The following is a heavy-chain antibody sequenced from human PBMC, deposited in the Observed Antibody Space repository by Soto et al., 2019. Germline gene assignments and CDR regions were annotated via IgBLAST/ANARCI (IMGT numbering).Heavy chain of an antibody. Sequence: QVQLQESGPGLVKPSGTLSLTCAVSSGSISSSNWWSWVRQPPGKGLEWIGEIYHSGSTNYNPSLKSRDTISVDKSKNQFSLKLSSVTAADTAVYYCARDRIAAAGTSSACIDYWGQGTLVTVSS. J-gene: IGHJ4*02. CDR3: ARDRIAAAGTSSACIDY. CDR1: SGSISSSNW. V-gene: IGHV4-4*02. CDR2: IYHSGST. D-gene: IGHD6-13*01.